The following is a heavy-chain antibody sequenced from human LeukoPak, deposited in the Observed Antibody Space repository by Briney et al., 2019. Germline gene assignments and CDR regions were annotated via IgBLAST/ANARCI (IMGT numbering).Heavy chain of an antibody. J-gene: IGHJ3*02. V-gene: IGHV4-59*12. Sequence: ASETLSLTCTVSGGSISSYYWSWIRQPPGKGLEWIGYIYYSGSTNYNPSLKSRVTISVDRSKNQFSLKLSSVTAADTAVYYCAREVVPAAILDDAFDIWGQGTMVTVSS. D-gene: IGHD2-2*02. CDR2: IYYSGST. CDR3: AREVVPAAILDDAFDI. CDR1: GGSISSYY.